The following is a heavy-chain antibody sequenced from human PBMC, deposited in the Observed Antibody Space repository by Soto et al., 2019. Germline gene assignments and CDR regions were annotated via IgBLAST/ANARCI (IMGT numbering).Heavy chain of an antibody. D-gene: IGHD3-9*01. J-gene: IGHJ4*02. CDR1: GFPFSSYW. CDR3: AREYYGLLTGYYNDH. Sequence: EVQLVESGGDSVQPGGSLRLSCAASGFPFSSYWMHWVRHTPGKGLEWVSHISGDGTTIYYADSVTGRFTVSRDNAKNTLSLQMSGLGAEDTAVYYCAREYYGLLTGYYNDHWGQGTLVSVSS. V-gene: IGHV3-74*01. CDR2: ISGDGTTI.